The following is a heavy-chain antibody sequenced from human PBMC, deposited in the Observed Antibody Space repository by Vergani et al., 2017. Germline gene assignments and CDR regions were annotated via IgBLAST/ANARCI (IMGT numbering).Heavy chain of an antibody. V-gene: IGHV3-30*18. CDR1: GFTFSSYG. J-gene: IGHJ5*02. CDR2: ISYDGSNK. Sequence: QVQLVESGGGVVQPGRSLRLSCAASGFTFSSYGMHWVRQAPGKGLEWVAVISYDGSNKYYADSVKGRFTISRDNSKNTLYLQMNSLRAEDTAVYYCAKDFGVRGFDPWGQGTLVTVSS. CDR3: AKDFGVRGFDP. D-gene: IGHD3-3*01.